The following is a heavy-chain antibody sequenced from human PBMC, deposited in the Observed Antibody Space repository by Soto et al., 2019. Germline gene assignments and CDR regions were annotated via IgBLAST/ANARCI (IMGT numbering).Heavy chain of an antibody. Sequence: GGSLRLSCAASGFTFSIYGMHWVRQAPGKGLEWVAVISYDGSNKYYADSVKGRFTISRDNSKNTLYLQLNSLRAEDTAVYYCARDKRDLRFLEWSYYFDYWGQGTLVTVSS. D-gene: IGHD3-3*01. CDR3: ARDKRDLRFLEWSYYFDY. V-gene: IGHV3-30*19. CDR1: GFTFSIYG. J-gene: IGHJ4*02. CDR2: ISYDGSNK.